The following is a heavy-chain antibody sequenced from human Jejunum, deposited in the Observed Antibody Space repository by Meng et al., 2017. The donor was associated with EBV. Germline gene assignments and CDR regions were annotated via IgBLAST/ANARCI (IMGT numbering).Heavy chain of an antibody. D-gene: IGHD1-1*01. Sequence: QITLKESGPTLEKPTATLTLTCTFSGFSLSTTGVGVGWTRQPPGKALEWLALIYWDDDKRYSPSLKNRLAISKDTSKNQVVLTMLNMAPVDTATYYCAHRLSGSNWDGGFFDYWGQGILVTVSS. V-gene: IGHV2-5*02. CDR3: AHRLSGSNWDGGFFDY. CDR1: GFSLSTTGVG. J-gene: IGHJ4*02. CDR2: IYWDDDK.